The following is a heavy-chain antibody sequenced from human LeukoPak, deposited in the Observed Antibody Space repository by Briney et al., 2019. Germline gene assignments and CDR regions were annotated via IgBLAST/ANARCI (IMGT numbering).Heavy chain of an antibody. CDR2: INHGGST. V-gene: IGHV4-34*01. J-gene: IGHJ4*02. Sequence: SETLSLTCAVYGENFSIYFYSWIRQPPGKGLEWIGEINHGGSTSYNPSLKSRVTISVDTSKNQFSLKLSSVTAADTAVYYCARDGELGSDYWGQGTLVTVSS. CDR1: GENFSIYF. CDR3: ARDGELGSDY. D-gene: IGHD7-27*01.